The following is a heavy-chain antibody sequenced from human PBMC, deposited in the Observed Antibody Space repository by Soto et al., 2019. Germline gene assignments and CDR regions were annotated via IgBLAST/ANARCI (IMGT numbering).Heavy chain of an antibody. D-gene: IGHD2-21*01. Sequence: QVQLQESGPGLVKPSGTLSLTCAVSGGSISSSNWWSWVRQPPGKGLEWIGEIYHSGGTNYNPSLKSRVTISVDKSKNQFSLKLSSVTAADTAVYYCARVKYRSGEHNWFDPWGQGTLVTVSS. CDR2: IYHSGGT. CDR1: GGSISSSNW. CDR3: ARVKYRSGEHNWFDP. V-gene: IGHV4-4*02. J-gene: IGHJ5*02.